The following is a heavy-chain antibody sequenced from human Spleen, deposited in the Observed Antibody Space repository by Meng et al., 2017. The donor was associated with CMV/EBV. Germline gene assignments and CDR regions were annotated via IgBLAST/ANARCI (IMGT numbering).Heavy chain of an antibody. D-gene: IGHD1-26*01. CDR2: INSISSTR. J-gene: IGHJ4*01. CDR3: ARDRSGSHKHDY. V-gene: IGHV3-48*03. CDR1: GFTFSSYE. Sequence: GESLKISCEASGFTFSSYEMNWVRQAPGQGLEWISFINSISSTRYYADSVKGRFTISRDNAKNSLSLQMNSLRVDDTGVYYCARDRSGSHKHDYWGHGTLVTVSS.